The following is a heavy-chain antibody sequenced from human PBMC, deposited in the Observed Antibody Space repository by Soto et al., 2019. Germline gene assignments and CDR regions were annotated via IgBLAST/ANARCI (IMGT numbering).Heavy chain of an antibody. CDR3: AIAADCSGATCYSDYNWFDP. Sequence: ASVKVSCKVSGYTLSEVSIHWVRQIPGKGLEWIGGFDPENDETSYAQNFQGRVTLTEDTSTDTAYLELSSLRSEDTAIYYCAIAADCSGATCYSDYNWFDPGGQGTLVTVSS. D-gene: IGHD2-15*01. CDR2: FDPENDET. J-gene: IGHJ5*02. CDR1: GYTLSEVS. V-gene: IGHV1-24*01.